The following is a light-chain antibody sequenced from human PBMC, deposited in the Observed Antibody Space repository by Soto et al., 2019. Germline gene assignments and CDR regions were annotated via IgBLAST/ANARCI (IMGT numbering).Light chain of an antibody. CDR1: ISDITHNKY. CDR3: NSYVGSNNYV. V-gene: IGLV2-8*01. CDR2: EVN. J-gene: IGLJ1*01. Sequence: QSVLTQPPSASRSPGQSFTISCTGTISDITHNKYVSWFQQHPGKDPKVLIYEVNKRPSGVPDRFSGSKSGNTASLTVSGLQADDEADYYCNSYVGSNNYVFGAGTKVTVL.